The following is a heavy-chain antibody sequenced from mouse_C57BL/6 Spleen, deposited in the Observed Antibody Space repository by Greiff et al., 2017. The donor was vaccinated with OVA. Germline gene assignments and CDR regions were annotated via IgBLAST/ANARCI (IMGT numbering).Heavy chain of an antibody. J-gene: IGHJ4*01. CDR2: IYPGSGST. Sequence: QVQLQQSGAELVKPGASVKMSCKASGYTFTSYWITWVKQRPGQGLEWIGDIYPGSGSTNYNEKFKSKATLTVDTSSSTAYMQLSSLTSEDSAVYYCASTLGRDYAMDYWGQGTSVTVSS. CDR1: GYTFTSYW. D-gene: IGHD4-1*01. CDR3: ASTLGRDYAMDY. V-gene: IGHV1-55*01.